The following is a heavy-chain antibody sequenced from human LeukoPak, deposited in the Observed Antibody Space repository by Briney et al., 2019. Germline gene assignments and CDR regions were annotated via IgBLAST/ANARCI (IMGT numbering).Heavy chain of an antibody. CDR1: GGSISNYY. J-gene: IGHJ1*01. CDR2: IYSTGST. Sequence: SETLSLTCSVSGGSISNYYWTWIRQPPGKGLEWIGYIYSTGSTNYNPSLESRVTISEDTSKNHISLELSSVTAADTAVYYCARERKYFEDWGQGTLVTVSS. CDR3: ARERKYFED. V-gene: IGHV4-59*01.